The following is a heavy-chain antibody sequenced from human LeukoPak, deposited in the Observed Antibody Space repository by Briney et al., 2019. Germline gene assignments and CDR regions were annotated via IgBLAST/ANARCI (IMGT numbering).Heavy chain of an antibody. CDR2: INHSGST. CDR3: ARGGFTYSGYDFKSPYLYYFDY. V-gene: IGHV4-34*01. Sequence: SETLSLTCAVYGGSFSGYYWSRIRQPPGKGLEWIGEINHSGSTNYNPSLKSRVTISVDTSKNQFSLKLSSVTAADTAVYYCARGGFTYSGYDFKSPYLYYFDYWGQGTLVTVSS. J-gene: IGHJ4*02. D-gene: IGHD5-12*01. CDR1: GGSFSGYY.